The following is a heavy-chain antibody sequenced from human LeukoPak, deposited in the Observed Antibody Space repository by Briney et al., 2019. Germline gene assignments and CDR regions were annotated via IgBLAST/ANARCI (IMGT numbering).Heavy chain of an antibody. D-gene: IGHD6-19*01. Sequence: GSLRLSCAASGFTFSSYSMNWVRQAPGKGLEWVSSISSSSSYIYYADSVKGRFTISRDNAKNSLYLQMNSLRAEDTAVYYCARARQWLTTQLGAFDIWGQGTMVTVSS. CDR3: ARARQWLTTQLGAFDI. J-gene: IGHJ3*02. CDR1: GFTFSSYS. V-gene: IGHV3-21*01. CDR2: ISSSSSYI.